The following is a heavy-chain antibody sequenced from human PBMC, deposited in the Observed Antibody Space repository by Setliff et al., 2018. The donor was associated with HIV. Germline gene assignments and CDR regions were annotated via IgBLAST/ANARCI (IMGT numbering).Heavy chain of an antibody. J-gene: IGHJ5*02. CDR1: GYTFTSYG. CDR2: ISTYNGNT. D-gene: IGHD3-22*01. V-gene: IGHV1-18*01. Sequence: GASVKVSCKASGYTFTSYGITWVRQAPGQGLEWMGWISTYNGNTNYAQKLQGRVTMTTDTSTSTAYMELRRLRSDDTAVYYCARDPYYYDSSGSRGDWFDPWGQGTLVTVSS. CDR3: ARDPYYYDSSGSRGDWFDP.